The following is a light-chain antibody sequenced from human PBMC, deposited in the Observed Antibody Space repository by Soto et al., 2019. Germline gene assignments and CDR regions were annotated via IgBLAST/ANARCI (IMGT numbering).Light chain of an antibody. CDR1: QSISKY. V-gene: IGKV1-39*01. J-gene: IGKJ1*01. CDR3: QQAYDIPRT. Sequence: DIQSTQSPSSLSASVGARVTLTCRATQSISKYLNWYQQKPGKAPNLLIYSTSTLQSGVPSRFSGSGSGTDFTLTINSLQPEDFATYYCQQAYDIPRTFGQGTKVDIK. CDR2: STS.